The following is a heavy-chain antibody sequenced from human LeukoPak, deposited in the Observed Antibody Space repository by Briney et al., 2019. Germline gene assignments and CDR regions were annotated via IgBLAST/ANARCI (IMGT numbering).Heavy chain of an antibody. D-gene: IGHD3-3*01. J-gene: IGHJ6*03. Sequence: PSETLSLTCAVYGGSFSGYYWSWIRQPPGKGLEWIGEINHSGSTNYNPSLKSRVTISVDTSKNQFSLKLSSVTAADTAVYYCARGYFQSDFWSGYPYYYMDVWGKGTTVTVSS. CDR1: GGSFSGYY. V-gene: IGHV4-34*01. CDR3: ARGYFQSDFWSGYPYYYMDV. CDR2: INHSGST.